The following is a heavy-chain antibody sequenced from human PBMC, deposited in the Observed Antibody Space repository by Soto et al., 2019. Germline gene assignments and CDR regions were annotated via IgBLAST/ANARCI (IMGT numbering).Heavy chain of an antibody. CDR3: ARHHYDSSGYYSFYFDY. V-gene: IGHV4-39*01. J-gene: IGHJ4*02. CDR1: GGSISSSSYY. CDR2: IYYSGST. Sequence: QLQLQESGQGLVKPSETLSLTCTVSGGSISSSSYYWGWIRQPPGKGLEWIGSIYYSGSTYYNPSLKSRVTISVDTSKNQFSLKLSSVTAADTAVYYCARHHYDSSGYYSFYFDYWGQGTLVTVSS. D-gene: IGHD3-22*01.